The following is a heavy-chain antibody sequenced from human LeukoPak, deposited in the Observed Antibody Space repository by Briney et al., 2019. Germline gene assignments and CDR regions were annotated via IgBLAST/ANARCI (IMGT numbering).Heavy chain of an antibody. CDR3: ASHIVVVTATLYNWFDP. CDR2: INHSGST. Sequence: SETLSLTCAVYGGSFSGYYWSWIRQPPGKGLERIGEINHSGSTNYNPSLKSRVTISVDTSKNQFSLKLSSVTAADTAVYYCASHIVVVTATLYNWFDPWGQGTLVTVSS. CDR1: GGSFSGYY. V-gene: IGHV4-34*01. J-gene: IGHJ5*02. D-gene: IGHD2-21*02.